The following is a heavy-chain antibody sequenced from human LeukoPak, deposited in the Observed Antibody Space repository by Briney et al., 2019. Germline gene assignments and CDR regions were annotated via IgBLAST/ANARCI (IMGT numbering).Heavy chain of an antibody. CDR2: IYYSGST. Sequence: SETLSLTCTVSGGSISSYYWSWIRQPPGKGLEWIGYIYYSGSTNYNPSLKSRVTISVDTSKNQFSLKLSSVTAADTAVYYCARHAIKAFDIWGQGTMVTVSS. J-gene: IGHJ3*02. CDR1: GGSISSYY. CDR3: ARHAIKAFDI. V-gene: IGHV4-59*08. D-gene: IGHD5-12*01.